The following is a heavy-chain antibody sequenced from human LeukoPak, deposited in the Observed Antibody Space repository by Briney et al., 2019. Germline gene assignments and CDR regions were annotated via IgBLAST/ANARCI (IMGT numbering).Heavy chain of an antibody. CDR3: ARGRYQLLPSCFDP. CDR1: GYTFTSYG. D-gene: IGHD2-2*01. CDR2: ISAYNGNT. J-gene: IGHJ5*02. Sequence: ASVKVSCKASGYTFTSYGISWVRQAPGQGLEWMGWISAYNGNTNYAQKLQGRVTMTIDTSTSTAYMEVRSLRSDDTAVYYCARGRYQLLPSCFDPWGQGTLVTVSS. V-gene: IGHV1-18*01.